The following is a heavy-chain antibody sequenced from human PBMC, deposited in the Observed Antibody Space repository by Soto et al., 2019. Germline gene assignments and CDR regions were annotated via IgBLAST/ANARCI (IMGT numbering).Heavy chain of an antibody. CDR2: INSDGRST. CDR1: GFPFSNYW. D-gene: IGHD3-10*01. CDR3: AGHGSGSYFDY. V-gene: IGHV3-74*01. J-gene: IGHJ4*02. Sequence: EVQLVESGGGLVQPGGSLRLSCAASGFPFSNYWIHWVRQAPGKGLVWVSRINSDGRSTTYADPVKGRFTISREHAKDTLYLQLNSRRTEDTAVYYCAGHGSGSYFDYWGQGTLVTVYS.